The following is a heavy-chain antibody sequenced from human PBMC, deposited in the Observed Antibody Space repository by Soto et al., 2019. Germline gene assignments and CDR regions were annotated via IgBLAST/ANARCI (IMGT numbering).Heavy chain of an antibody. V-gene: IGHV4-39*01. CDR3: ARLQSNDFWSGYKLNWFDP. J-gene: IGHJ5*02. Sequence: SETLSLTYTVSGGSISSSSYYWGWIRQPPGKGLEWIGSIYYSGSTYYNPSLKSRVTISVDTSKNQFSLKLSSVTAADTAVYYCARLQSNDFWSGYKLNWFDPWGQGTLVTVSS. CDR2: IYYSGST. D-gene: IGHD3-3*01. CDR1: GGSISSSSYY.